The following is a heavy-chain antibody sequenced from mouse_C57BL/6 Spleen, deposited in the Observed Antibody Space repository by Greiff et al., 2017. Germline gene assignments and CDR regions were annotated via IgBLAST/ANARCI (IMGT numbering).Heavy chain of an antibody. CDR2: IDPNSGGT. Sequence: QVQLQQPGAELVKPGASVKLSCKASGYTFTSYWMHWVKQRPGRGLEWIGRIDPNSGGTKYNEKFKSKATLTVDKPSSTAYMQLSSLTSEDSAAYYCAIYGNYDWFAYWGQGTLVTVSA. CDR3: AIYGNYDWFAY. J-gene: IGHJ3*01. D-gene: IGHD2-1*01. V-gene: IGHV1-72*01. CDR1: GYTFTSYW.